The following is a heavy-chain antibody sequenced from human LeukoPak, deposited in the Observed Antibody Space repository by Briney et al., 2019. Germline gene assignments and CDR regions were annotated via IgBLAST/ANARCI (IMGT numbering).Heavy chain of an antibody. CDR1: GYTFTCYY. CDR3: ARYGVGGYSSSLEGNWFDP. V-gene: IGHV1-2*02. D-gene: IGHD6-6*01. Sequence: ASVKVSCKASGYTFTCYYMHWVRQAPGQGLEWMGWINPNSGGTNYAQKFQGRVTMIRDTSISTAYMELSRLRSDDTAVYYCARYGVGGYSSSLEGNWFDPWGQGTLVTVSS. J-gene: IGHJ5*02. CDR2: INPNSGGT.